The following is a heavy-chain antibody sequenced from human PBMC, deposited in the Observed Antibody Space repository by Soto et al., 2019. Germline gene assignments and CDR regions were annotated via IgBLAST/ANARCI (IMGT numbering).Heavy chain of an antibody. Sequence: SETLSLTCTVSGGSISSSSYYWGWIRQPPGKGLEWIGSIYYSGSTYYNPSLKSRVTISVDTSKNQFSLKLSSVTAADTAVYYCARLGIAVAGTLYDYWGQGTLVTVSS. CDR3: ARLGIAVAGTLYDY. CDR2: IYYSGST. CDR1: GGSISSSSYY. D-gene: IGHD6-19*01. V-gene: IGHV4-39*01. J-gene: IGHJ4*02.